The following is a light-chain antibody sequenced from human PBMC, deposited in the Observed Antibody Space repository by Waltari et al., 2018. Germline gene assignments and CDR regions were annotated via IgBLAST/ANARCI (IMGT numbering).Light chain of an antibody. J-gene: IGLJ1*01. CDR1: SSSVGGYNY. CDR2: EVS. V-gene: IGLV2-8*01. Sequence: QSALTQPPSASGSPGPSATTSCTGTSSSVGGYNYVPWYQHHPGKAPKLLIYEVSKRPSGVPDRFSGSKSGNTASLTVSGLQAEDEADYYCSSYAGSNNLGVFGTGTKVTVL. CDR3: SSYAGSNNLGV.